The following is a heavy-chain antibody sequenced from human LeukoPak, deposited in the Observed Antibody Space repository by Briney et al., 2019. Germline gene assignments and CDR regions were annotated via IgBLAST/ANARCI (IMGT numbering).Heavy chain of an antibody. D-gene: IGHD3-10*01. Sequence: GGSLRLSCAASGLTFSNYAMAWVRQAPGKGLEWVSTMSISGGSTYYADSVKGRFTISRDISKNTLYLQLNSLRAEDTAVYYCAKGNLWSYFDYWGQGTLVTVSS. J-gene: IGHJ4*02. CDR1: GLTFSNYA. CDR2: MSISGGST. V-gene: IGHV3-23*01. CDR3: AKGNLWSYFDY.